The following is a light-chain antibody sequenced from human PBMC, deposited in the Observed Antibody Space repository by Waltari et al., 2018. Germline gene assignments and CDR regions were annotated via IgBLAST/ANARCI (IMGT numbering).Light chain of an antibody. CDR2: DAS. CDR1: QTISSW. J-gene: IGKJ2*01. Sequence: DIQMTQSPSTLSASVGDRVTITCRASQTISSWLAWYQQKPGKAPKLLIYDASSLEGGVPSRFSGSGSGTEFTLTISSLQPDDFATYYCQQYNDWSTFGQGTKLEI. CDR3: QQYNDWST. V-gene: IGKV1-5*01.